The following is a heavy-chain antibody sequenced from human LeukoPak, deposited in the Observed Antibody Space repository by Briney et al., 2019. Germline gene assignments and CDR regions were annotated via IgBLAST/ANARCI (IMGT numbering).Heavy chain of an antibody. CDR2: IYYSGST. J-gene: IGHJ4*02. CDR3: ASYYYDSSGYFETYFDY. D-gene: IGHD3-22*01. Sequence: SETPSLTCTVSGGSISSYYWSWIRQPPGKGLEWIGYIYYSGSTNYNPSLKSRVTISVDTSKNQFSLKLSSVTAADTAVYYCASYYYDSSGYFETYFDYWGQGTLVTVSS. V-gene: IGHV4-59*01. CDR1: GGSISSYY.